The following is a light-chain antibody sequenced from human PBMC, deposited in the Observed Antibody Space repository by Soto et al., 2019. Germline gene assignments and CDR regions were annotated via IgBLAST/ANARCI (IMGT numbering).Light chain of an antibody. V-gene: IGLV2-14*01. Sequence: QSALTQPASVSVSPGQSITISCTGTSSDVGGYNYVSWYQQHPGKAPKLMIYDVSNRPSGVSNRFSGSHSGNTASLTISGLQAEDEADYYCISYTSSSTVVFGGGTKLTVL. CDR3: ISYTSSSTVV. J-gene: IGLJ2*01. CDR2: DVS. CDR1: SSDVGGYNY.